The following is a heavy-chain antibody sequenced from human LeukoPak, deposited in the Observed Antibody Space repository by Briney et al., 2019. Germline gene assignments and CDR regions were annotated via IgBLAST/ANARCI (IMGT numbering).Heavy chain of an antibody. Sequence: QSGGSLRLSCAASGFTVSGTWMHWVRQAPGKGLVWVSRINNDRRSTSYADPVKGRFTISRDNAKNTLYMQMNSLRAEDTAVYYCGTAFEFWGQGTLVTVSS. CDR1: GFTVSGTW. D-gene: IGHD5-18*01. CDR3: GTAFEF. CDR2: INNDRRST. V-gene: IGHV3-74*01. J-gene: IGHJ4*02.